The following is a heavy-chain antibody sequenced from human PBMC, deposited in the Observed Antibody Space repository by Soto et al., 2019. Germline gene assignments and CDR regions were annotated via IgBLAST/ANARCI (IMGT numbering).Heavy chain of an antibody. CDR1: GGSISSGGYY. V-gene: IGHV4-31*03. CDR2: IYYSGST. J-gene: IGHJ3*02. Sequence: QVQLQESGPGLVKPSQTLSLTCTVSGGSISSGGYYWSWIRQHPGKGLEWIGYIYYSGSTYYNPSLKGRVTISVDTSKNQFSLKLSSVTAADTAVYYCARDVGDGDYETFDIWGQGTMVTVSS. CDR3: ARDVGDGDYETFDI. D-gene: IGHD4-17*01.